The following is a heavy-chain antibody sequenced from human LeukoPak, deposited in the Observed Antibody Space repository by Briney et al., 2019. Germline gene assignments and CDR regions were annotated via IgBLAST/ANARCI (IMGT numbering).Heavy chain of an antibody. V-gene: IGHV3-23*01. J-gene: IGHJ4*02. CDR2: FDGNGPNT. CDR3: AKGSTIVVVPAAADY. D-gene: IGHD2-2*01. Sequence: GGSLRLSCAASGFTFSSLAMTWVRQAPGKGLEWVSGFDGNGPNTYYADSVKGRWTISRDNSRNTLYLQMNSLRAEDTAVYYCAKGSTIVVVPAAADYWGQGTLVTVSS. CDR1: GFTFSSLA.